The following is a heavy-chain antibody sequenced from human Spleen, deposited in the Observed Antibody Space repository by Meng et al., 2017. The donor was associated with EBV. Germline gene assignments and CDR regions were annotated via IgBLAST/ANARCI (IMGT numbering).Heavy chain of an antibody. V-gene: IGHV4-34*01. D-gene: IGHD6-13*01. CDR3: ARDTEAPGTWFDY. J-gene: IGHJ4*02. Sequence: QLQQWGAGLLKPSETLSLTFGIHGGSFSGYYWAWPRQPPGKGLEWIGAIHYGGSTKYNPSLESRATISGDTSKNQFSLILTSVTAADTAVYYCARDTEAPGTWFDYWGQGALVTVSS. CDR2: IHYGGST. CDR1: GGSFSGYY.